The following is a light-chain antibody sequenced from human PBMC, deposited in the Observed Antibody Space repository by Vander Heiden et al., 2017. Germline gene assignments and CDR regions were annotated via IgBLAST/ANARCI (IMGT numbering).Light chain of an antibody. V-gene: IGKV1-6*01. J-gene: IGKJ1*01. CDR3: LQDYNYPAT. CDR1: QGIRND. Sequence: AIQVTPSPSSLSASVGDRVTITCRASQGIRNDLGWYQQKPGKAPKLLIYGASSLHSGVPSRFSGSGSGTDFTLTISSLQPEDFATYYCLQDYNYPATFGQGTKVEIK. CDR2: GAS.